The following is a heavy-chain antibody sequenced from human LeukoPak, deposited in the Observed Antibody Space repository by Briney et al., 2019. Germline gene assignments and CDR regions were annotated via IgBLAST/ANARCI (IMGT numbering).Heavy chain of an antibody. J-gene: IGHJ4*02. D-gene: IGHD6-19*01. CDR2: IWYDGTNE. V-gene: IGHV3-33*01. Sequence: GRSLRLPCAASGFTFSSYAMHWVRQAPGKGLERVSVIWYDGTNEYYADSVKGRFTISRDNSKNTLYLQMNSLRAEDTAVYYCARDDSGWVDYWGQGTLVTVSS. CDR3: ARDDSGWVDY. CDR1: GFTFSSYA.